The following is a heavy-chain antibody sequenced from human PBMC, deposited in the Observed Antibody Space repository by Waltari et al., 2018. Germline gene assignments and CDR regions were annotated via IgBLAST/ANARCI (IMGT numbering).Heavy chain of an antibody. CDR1: GYSISSGYY. CDR2: IYHSGST. V-gene: IGHV4-38-2*01. D-gene: IGHD4-17*01. J-gene: IGHJ4*02. Sequence: QVQLQESGPGLVKPSETLSLTCAVSGYSISSGYYWGWIRQPPGKGLEWIGSIYHSGSTDYNPSLKSRVTISVDTSKNQVSLKLSSVTAADTAVYYCARRTVTTFLFDYWGQGTLVTVSS. CDR3: ARRTVTTFLFDY.